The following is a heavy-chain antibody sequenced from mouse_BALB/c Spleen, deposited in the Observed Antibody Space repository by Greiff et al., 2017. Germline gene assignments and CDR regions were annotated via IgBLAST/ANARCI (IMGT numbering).Heavy chain of an antibody. D-gene: IGHD2-4*01. CDR1: GFTFSSYA. Sequence: EVKLVESGGGLVKPGGSLKLSCAASGFTFSSYAMSWVSQTPEKRLEWVASISSGGSTYYPDSVKGRFTISRDNAMNILYLQMSSLRSEDTARYYCARGRSTMINYAMDYWGQGTSVTVSS. J-gene: IGHJ4*01. V-gene: IGHV5-6-5*01. CDR2: ISSGGST. CDR3: ARGRSTMINYAMDY.